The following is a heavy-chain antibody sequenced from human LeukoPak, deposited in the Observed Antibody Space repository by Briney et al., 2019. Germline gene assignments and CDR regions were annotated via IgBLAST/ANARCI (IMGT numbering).Heavy chain of an antibody. V-gene: IGHV3-30*18. D-gene: IGHD5-18*01. CDR2: ISYDGSNK. Sequence: PGGSLRLSCAASGFTFSSYGMHWVRQAPGKGLEWVAVISYDGSNKYYADSVKGRFAISRDNSKNTLYLQMNSLRAEDTAVYYCAKDVDSYGRTADYWGQGTLVTVSS. CDR3: AKDVDSYGRTADY. CDR1: GFTFSSYG. J-gene: IGHJ4*02.